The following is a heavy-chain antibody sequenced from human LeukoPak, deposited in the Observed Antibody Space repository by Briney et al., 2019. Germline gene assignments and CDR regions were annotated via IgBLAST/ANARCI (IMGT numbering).Heavy chain of an antibody. V-gene: IGHV3-20*04. CDR1: GFTFDDYG. Sequence: SGGSLRLSCAASGFTFDDYGMSWVRQAPGKGLEWVSGINWNGGSTGYADSVKGRFTNSRDNAKNSLYLQMNSLRAEDTALYYCARGSYYDSSKDGIKGAFDIWAQGTMVTVSS. D-gene: IGHD3-22*01. J-gene: IGHJ3*02. CDR3: ARGSYYDSSKDGIKGAFDI. CDR2: INWNGGST.